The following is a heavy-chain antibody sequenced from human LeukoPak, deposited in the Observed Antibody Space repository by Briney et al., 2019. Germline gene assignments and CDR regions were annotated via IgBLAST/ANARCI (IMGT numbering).Heavy chain of an antibody. CDR1: VYTFTIYG. D-gene: IGHD4-11*01. CDR2: ISAYNGNT. J-gene: IGHJ4*02. V-gene: IGHV1-18*01. CDR3: TVTRDY. Sequence: ASVTVSFTSSVYTFTIYGISWVRQAPGQGREGKGWISAYNGNTNYAQKLQGTVTMTTDTSTSTAYMELRSLRSDDTAVYYCTVTRDYWGQGTLVTVSS.